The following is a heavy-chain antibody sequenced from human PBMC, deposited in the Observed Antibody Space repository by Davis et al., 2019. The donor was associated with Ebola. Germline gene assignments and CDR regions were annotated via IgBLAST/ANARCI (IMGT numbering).Heavy chain of an antibody. Sequence: GESLKISCAASGFTFSSYWMHWVRQAPGKGLVWVSRINSDGSSTSYADSVKGRFTISRANAKNSLYLQMNSLRAEDTAVYYCARDRGKDYDFCSGYPKGGYYYGMDVWGQGTTVTVSS. V-gene: IGHV3-74*01. CDR1: GFTFSSYW. CDR3: ARDRGKDYDFCSGYPKGGYYYGMDV. J-gene: IGHJ6*02. CDR2: INSDGSST. D-gene: IGHD3-3*01.